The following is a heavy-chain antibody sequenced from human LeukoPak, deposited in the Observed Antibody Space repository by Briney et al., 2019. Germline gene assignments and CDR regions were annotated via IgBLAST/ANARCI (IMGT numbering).Heavy chain of an antibody. CDR1: GFTFNNFG. J-gene: IGHJ6*03. D-gene: IGHD2-2*01. CDR2: INYDGRNK. Sequence: PGGSLRLSCAASGFTFNNFGFHWVRQAPGKGLEWVTFINYDGRNKYYADSVKGRFTISRDNSKNMLYLQMNSLRAVDTAMYYCAKDEVVPSYYYMDVWGKGTTVTVSS. CDR3: AKDEVVPSYYYMDV. V-gene: IGHV3-30*02.